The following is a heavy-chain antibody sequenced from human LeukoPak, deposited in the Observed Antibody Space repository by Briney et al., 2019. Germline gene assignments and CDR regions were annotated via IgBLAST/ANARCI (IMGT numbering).Heavy chain of an antibody. CDR1: GGSISSHY. J-gene: IGHJ4*02. D-gene: IGHD4-17*01. CDR3: ARCTVTKFDY. Sequence: PSETLSLTCTVSGGSISSHYWSWIRQPPGKGLEWIGYIYYSGSTYYNPSLKSRVTISVDTSKNQFSLKLSSVTAADTAVYYCARCTVTKFDYWGQGTLVTVS. CDR2: IYYSGST. V-gene: IGHV4-59*04.